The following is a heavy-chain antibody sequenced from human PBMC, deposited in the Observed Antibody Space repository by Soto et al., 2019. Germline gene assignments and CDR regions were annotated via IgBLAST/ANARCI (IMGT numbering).Heavy chain of an antibody. Sequence: ASETLSLTCTVSGGSISSGDYYWSWIRQPPGKGLEWIGYIYYSGSTYYNPSLKSRVTISVDTSKNQFSLKLSSVTAADTAVYYCARSAPYYDILTGYYNDEATEYYFDYWGQGTLVTVSS. D-gene: IGHD3-9*01. CDR1: GGSISSGDYY. J-gene: IGHJ4*02. V-gene: IGHV4-30-4*01. CDR3: ARSAPYYDILTGYYNDEATEYYFDY. CDR2: IYYSGST.